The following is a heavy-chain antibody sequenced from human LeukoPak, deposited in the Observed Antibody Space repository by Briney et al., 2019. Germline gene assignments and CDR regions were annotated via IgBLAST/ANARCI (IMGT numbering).Heavy chain of an antibody. CDR1: GFTFSTYA. CDR2: ISGSGGGT. CDR3: AKSPYSGAARGAFDI. V-gene: IGHV3-23*01. Sequence: PGGSLRLSCAASGFTFSTYATNWVRQAPGKGLEWVSVISGSGGGTYYADSVKGRFTISRDDSKNMLFLQMNSLRAEDTALYYCAKSPYSGAARGAFDIWGQGTMVTVSS. D-gene: IGHD6-6*01. J-gene: IGHJ3*02.